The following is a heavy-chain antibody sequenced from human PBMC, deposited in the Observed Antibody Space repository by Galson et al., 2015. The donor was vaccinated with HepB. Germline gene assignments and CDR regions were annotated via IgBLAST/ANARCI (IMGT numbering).Heavy chain of an antibody. CDR3: ARGNYYVSGTYYKSANFDC. D-gene: IGHD3-10*01. V-gene: IGHV4-4*02. Sequence: ETLSLTCAVPGGSISTNYWWTWVRQPPGKGLEWIGEIYHSGSTNYNPSLKSRLTVSVDKSKNQFSLKLSPVTAADTAVYYCARGNYYVSGTYYKSANFDCWGQGSLVTVSS. J-gene: IGHJ4*02. CDR2: IYHSGST. CDR1: GGSISTNYW.